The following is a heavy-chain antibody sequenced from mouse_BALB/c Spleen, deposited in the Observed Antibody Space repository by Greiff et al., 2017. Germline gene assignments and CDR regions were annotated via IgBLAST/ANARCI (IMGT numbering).Heavy chain of an antibody. V-gene: IGHV1-9*01. CDR1: GYTFSSYW. CDR2: ILPGSGST. D-gene: IGHD2-14*01. J-gene: IGHJ2*01. CDR3: ERGTPGDYFDY. Sequence: QVQLQQSGAELMKPGASVKISCKATGYTFSSYWIEWVKQRPGHGLEWIGEILPGSGSTNYNEKFKGKATFTADTSSNTAYMQLSSLTSEDSAVYSVERGTPGDYFDYGGQGTTLTVSS.